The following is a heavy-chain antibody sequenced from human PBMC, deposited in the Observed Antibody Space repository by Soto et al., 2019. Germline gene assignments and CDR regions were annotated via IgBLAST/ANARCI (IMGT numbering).Heavy chain of an antibody. Sequence: QITLKESGPPLVKPTQTLTLTCTFSGFSLSSTRMAVGWIRQPPGKALEWLALIYWDYDKRYSPFLKSRLTITNDTSKNPVVLTMSNMDPVDTARYYCAHIVVAGLGYYFDYWGQGTLVTVSS. CDR2: IYWDYDK. CDR3: AHIVVAGLGYYFDY. CDR1: GFSLSSTRMA. D-gene: IGHD6-19*01. J-gene: IGHJ4*02. V-gene: IGHV2-5*02.